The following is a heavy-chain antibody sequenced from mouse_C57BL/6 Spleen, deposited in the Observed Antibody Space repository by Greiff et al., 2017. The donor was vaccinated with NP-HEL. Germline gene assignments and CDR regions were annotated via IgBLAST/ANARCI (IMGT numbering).Heavy chain of an antibody. CDR3: ASVEGNYGYGFAY. CDR1: GYTFTSYW. Sequence: QVQLQQPGAELVMPGASVKLSCKASGYTFTSYWMHWVKQRPGQGLEWIGEIDPSDSYSNYNQKFKGKSTLTVDKSSSTAYMQLRSLTSEDSSVYYCASVEGNYGYGFAYWGQGTLVTVSA. V-gene: IGHV1-69*01. D-gene: IGHD2-2*01. CDR2: IDPSDSYS. J-gene: IGHJ3*01.